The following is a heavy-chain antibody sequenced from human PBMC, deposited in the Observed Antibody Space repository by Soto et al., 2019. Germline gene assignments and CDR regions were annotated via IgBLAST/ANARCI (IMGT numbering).Heavy chain of an antibody. CDR3: AYVGGYSTGDYSFDL. CDR1: GYTFSDYY. D-gene: IGHD5-18*01. V-gene: IGHV1-2*02. Sequence: ASVKVSCKASGYTFSDYYIHWVRQAPGQGLEWMGWINPNSGGTKYAPKFQGGVTMTRDTSITTAYMELSRLRSGDTALYYCAYVGGYSTGDYSFDLWGQGTPVTVSS. CDR2: INPNSGGT. J-gene: IGHJ4*02.